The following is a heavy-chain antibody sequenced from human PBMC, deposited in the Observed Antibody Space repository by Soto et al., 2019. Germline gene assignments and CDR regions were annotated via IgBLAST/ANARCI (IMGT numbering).Heavy chain of an antibody. J-gene: IGHJ6*03. Sequence: GGSRRLSCAASGFTFSNAWMSWVRQAPGKGLEWVGRIKSKTDGGTTDYAAPVKGRFTISRDDSKNTLYLQMNSLKTEDTAVYYCTTGGKVAGTDSLNYYYYMDVWGQGTTVTVS. CDR3: TTGGKVAGTDSLNYYYYMDV. CDR2: IKSKTDGGTT. CDR1: GFTFSNAW. D-gene: IGHD1-1*01. V-gene: IGHV3-15*01.